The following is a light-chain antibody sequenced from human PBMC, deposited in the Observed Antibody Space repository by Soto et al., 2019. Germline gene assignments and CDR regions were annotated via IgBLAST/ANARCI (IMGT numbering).Light chain of an antibody. CDR2: GAS. J-gene: IGKJ1*01. V-gene: IGKV3-15*01. CDR3: QQYGRSGT. CDR1: QSVSSN. Sequence: EIVMTXSPAXXXVSXGERATLXXXASQSVSSNLAWXQQKPGQAPRLLIYGASTRATGIPARFSGSGSGTEFTLTISRLEPEDFAVYYCQQYGRSGTFGQGTKVEIK.